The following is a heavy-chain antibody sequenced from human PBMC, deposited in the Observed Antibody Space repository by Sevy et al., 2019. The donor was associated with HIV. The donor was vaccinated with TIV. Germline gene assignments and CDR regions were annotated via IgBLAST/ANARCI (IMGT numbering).Heavy chain of an antibody. D-gene: IGHD6-13*01. CDR3: ARESGSSSWYFDY. CDR2: IYYSGST. J-gene: IGHJ4*02. Sequence: SETLSLTCTVSGGSISSYYWSWIRQPPGKGLEWIGYIYYSGSTNYNPSLKSRVTISVDTSKNQFSLTLSSGTAADTALYYCARESGSSSWYFDYWGQGTLVTVSS. CDR1: GGSISSYY. V-gene: IGHV4-59*01.